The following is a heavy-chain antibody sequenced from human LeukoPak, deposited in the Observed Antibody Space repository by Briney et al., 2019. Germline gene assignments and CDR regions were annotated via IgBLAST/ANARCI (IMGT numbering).Heavy chain of an antibody. J-gene: IGHJ4*02. CDR1: GGSISSSSYY. Sequence: SETLSLTCTVSGGSISSSSYYWGWIRQPPGKGLEWIGSIYYSGSTYYNPSLKSRVTISVDTSKNQFSLKLSSVTAADTAVYYCASGVSSWGLNWGQGTLVTVSS. V-gene: IGHV4-39*07. CDR2: IYYSGST. D-gene: IGHD6-13*01. CDR3: ASGVSSWGLN.